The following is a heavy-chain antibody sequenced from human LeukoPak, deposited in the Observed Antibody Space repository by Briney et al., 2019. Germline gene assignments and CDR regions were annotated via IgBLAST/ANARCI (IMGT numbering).Heavy chain of an antibody. Sequence: PSETLSLTCTVSGGSISSYFWSWIRQPPGKGLEWIGYIYYSGSTNYNPSLKSRVTISVDTSKNQFSLKLNSLTTADTAVYYCTRGAGWLIDYWGQGILVTVSS. CDR2: IYYSGST. D-gene: IGHD3-16*01. CDR3: TRGAGWLIDY. CDR1: GGSISSYF. V-gene: IGHV4-59*01. J-gene: IGHJ4*02.